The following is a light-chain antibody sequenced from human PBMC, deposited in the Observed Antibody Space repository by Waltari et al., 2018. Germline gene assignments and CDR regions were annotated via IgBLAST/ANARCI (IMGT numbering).Light chain of an antibody. J-gene: IGKJ1*01. Sequence: EIVLTQSPGTLSLSQGERATLSCRASQSVSRYLVWYQQKPGQAPRLLIYAASIRATGSPDRFSGSGSGTDFSLTISRLEPEDFAVYYCQKYDRLPATFGQGTKVEIK. CDR2: AAS. V-gene: IGKV3-20*01. CDR1: QSVSRY. CDR3: QKYDRLPAT.